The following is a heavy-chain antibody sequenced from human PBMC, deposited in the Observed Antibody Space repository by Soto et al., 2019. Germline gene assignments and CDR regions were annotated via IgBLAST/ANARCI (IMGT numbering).Heavy chain of an antibody. CDR2: INTGNGNT. CDR1: GYTFTSYA. J-gene: IGHJ4*02. Sequence: ASVKVSCKASGYTFTSYAMHWVRQAPGQRLEWMGWINTGNGNTKYSQKFQGRVTITRDTSASTVYMDLSSLRSEDTAVYYCARDSSSWYYFDYWGQGTLVTVS. V-gene: IGHV1-3*04. CDR3: ARDSSSWYYFDY. D-gene: IGHD6-13*01.